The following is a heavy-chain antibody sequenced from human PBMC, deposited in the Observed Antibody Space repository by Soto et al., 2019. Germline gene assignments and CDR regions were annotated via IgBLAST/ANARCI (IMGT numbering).Heavy chain of an antibody. Sequence: VGSLRLSCAASGFTFSNACMSWVRQAPGKGLEWVGRIKSKTDGGTTDYAAPVKGRFTISRDDSKNTLYLQMNSLKTEDTAVYYCTTDLSIAATFDYWGQGTLVTVSS. D-gene: IGHD6-6*01. J-gene: IGHJ4*02. V-gene: IGHV3-15*01. CDR2: IKSKTDGGTT. CDR1: GFTFSNAC. CDR3: TTDLSIAATFDY.